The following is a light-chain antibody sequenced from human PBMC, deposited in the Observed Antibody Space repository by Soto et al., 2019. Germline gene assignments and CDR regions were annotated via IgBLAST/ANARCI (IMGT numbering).Light chain of an antibody. CDR1: QSISSW. CDR2: KAS. Sequence: DIQMTQSPSTLSASVGDRVTITCRASQSISSWLAWYQQKPGKAPKLLIYKASSLESGVPSRFSGSGAGTELTLTISSLQPDDFATYCGQQHSGDPCTFGPGTKVDI. J-gene: IGKJ3*01. CDR3: QQHSGDPCT. V-gene: IGKV1-5*03.